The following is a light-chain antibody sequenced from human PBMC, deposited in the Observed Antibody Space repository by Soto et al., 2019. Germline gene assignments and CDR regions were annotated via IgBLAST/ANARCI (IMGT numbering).Light chain of an antibody. CDR1: SRDVGSYNL. CDR3: CSYAGSSTWV. J-gene: IGLJ3*02. CDR2: EGS. V-gene: IGLV2-23*01. Sequence: QSVLTQAASVSGSPGQSITISCTGSSRDVGSYNLVSWYQQHPGKAPKLMIYEGSKRPSGVSNRFSGSKSGNTASLTISGLQAEDEADYYCCSYAGSSTWVFGGGTKVTVL.